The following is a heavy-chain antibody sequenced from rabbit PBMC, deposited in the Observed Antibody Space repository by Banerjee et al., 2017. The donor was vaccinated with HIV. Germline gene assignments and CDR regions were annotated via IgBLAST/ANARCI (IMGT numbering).Heavy chain of an antibody. CDR2: IDTGSGST. Sequence: QEQLQESGGGLFQPGGSLTLTCKASGFDFSSNAMCWVRQAPGEGLEWIGCIDTGSGSTVYATWVNGRFTISKTSSTTVTLQMTSLTAADTATYFCARSYAGYASYGYDLWGPGTLVTVS. D-gene: IGHD6-1*01. CDR3: ARSYAGYASYGYDL. V-gene: IGHV1S47*01. CDR1: GFDFSSNA. J-gene: IGHJ4*01.